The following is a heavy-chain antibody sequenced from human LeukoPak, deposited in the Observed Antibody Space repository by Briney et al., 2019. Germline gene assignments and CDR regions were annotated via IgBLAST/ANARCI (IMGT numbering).Heavy chain of an antibody. J-gene: IGHJ6*04. Sequence: GASVKVSCKASGYTFTSYGISWVRQAPGQGLEWMGWINPNSGGTNYAQKFQGRVTMTRDTSISTAYMELSRLRSDDTAVYYCARGSSGWYMWVGDVWGKGTTVTVSS. CDR1: GYTFTSYG. CDR2: INPNSGGT. CDR3: ARGSSGWYMWVGDV. D-gene: IGHD6-19*01. V-gene: IGHV1-2*02.